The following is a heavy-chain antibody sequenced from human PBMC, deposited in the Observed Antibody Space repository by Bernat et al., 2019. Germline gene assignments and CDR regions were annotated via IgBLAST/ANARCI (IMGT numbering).Heavy chain of an antibody. CDR3: AKDSADSSGWYTTLYYYGMDV. Sequence: VQLVESGGGVVQPGRSLRLSCAASGFTFSSYAMSWVRQAPGKGLEWVSAISGSGGSTYYADSVKGRFTISRDNSKNTLYLQMNSLRAEDTAVYYCAKDSADSSGWYTTLYYYGMDVWGQGTTVTVSS. CDR1: GFTFSSYA. V-gene: IGHV3-23*04. D-gene: IGHD6-19*01. J-gene: IGHJ6*02. CDR2: ISGSGGST.